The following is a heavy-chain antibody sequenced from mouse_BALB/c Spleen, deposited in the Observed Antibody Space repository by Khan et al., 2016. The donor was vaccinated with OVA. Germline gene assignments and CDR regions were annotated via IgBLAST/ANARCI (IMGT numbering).Heavy chain of an antibody. V-gene: IGHV2-6-5*01. CDR1: GFSLSDYG. J-gene: IGHJ4*01. CDR3: AKGVWSYDCTLDY. CDR2: LWGGGST. D-gene: IGHD2-3*01. Sequence: QVQLKESGPGLVAPSQNLSITCTVSGFSLSDYGVSWIRQPPGKGLEWLGVLWGGGSTYYNSVLKSRLSISKDNSKSQVFLKMSSLQSDDTAMYYGAKGVWSYDCTLDYWGQGTSDTVSS.